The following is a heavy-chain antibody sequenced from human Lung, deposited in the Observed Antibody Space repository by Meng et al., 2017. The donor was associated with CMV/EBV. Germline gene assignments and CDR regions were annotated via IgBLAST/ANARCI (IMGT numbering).Heavy chain of an antibody. CDR1: GHSFTDYY. V-gene: IGHV1-2*02. D-gene: IGHD3-10*01. CDR2: INPNSGGT. J-gene: IGHJ4*02. Sequence: SXXVSXKASGHSFTDYYIHWVRQAPGQGLEWMGWINPNSGGTNYAENFQGRVTMTRDTSISTASMELNRLRSEDTAVYYCARDRFRTVRGLFSYWGQGTLVTVPQ. CDR3: ARDRFRTVRGLFSY.